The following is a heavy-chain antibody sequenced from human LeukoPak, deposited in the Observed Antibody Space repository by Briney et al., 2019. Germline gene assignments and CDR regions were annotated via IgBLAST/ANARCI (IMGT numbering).Heavy chain of an antibody. CDR3: AKTALQEYYFDY. D-gene: IGHD3-10*01. Sequence: PGGSLRLSCAASGFTFSSYAMSWVRQAPGKGLEWVSAISGSGGSTYYADSVKGRFTISRDNYKNTLYLQMNSLRVEDTAVYYCAKTALQEYYFDYWGQGTLVTVSS. V-gene: IGHV3-23*01. CDR1: GFTFSSYA. CDR2: ISGSGGST. J-gene: IGHJ4*02.